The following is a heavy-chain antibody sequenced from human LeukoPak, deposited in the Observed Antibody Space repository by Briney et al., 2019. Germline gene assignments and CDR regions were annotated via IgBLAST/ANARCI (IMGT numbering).Heavy chain of an antibody. CDR1: GFTFSSYS. Sequence: TGGSLRLSCAASGFTFSSYSMNWVRQAPGKGLERVSSISSSSSYIYYADSVKGRFTISRDNAKNSLYLQMNSLRAEDTAVYYCARVPIPEVLWFGEEQGGYYYYYMDVWGKGTTVTISS. J-gene: IGHJ6*03. CDR3: ARVPIPEVLWFGEEQGGYYYYYMDV. CDR2: ISSSSSYI. D-gene: IGHD3-10*01. V-gene: IGHV3-21*01.